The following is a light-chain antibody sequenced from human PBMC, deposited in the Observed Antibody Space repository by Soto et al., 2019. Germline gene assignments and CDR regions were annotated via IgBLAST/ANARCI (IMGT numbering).Light chain of an antibody. CDR1: SSDIGASTY. CDR2: EVS. J-gene: IGLJ2*01. V-gene: IGLV2-8*01. Sequence: QSALSQPPSASGSPGQSVTISCTGTSSDIGASTYVSWYQQHPGRAPNLIIYEVSKRPSGVPDRFSGSKSGNTASLTVSGLQADDEADYYCSSYAGNNTLVFGGGTKVTVL. CDR3: SSYAGNNTLV.